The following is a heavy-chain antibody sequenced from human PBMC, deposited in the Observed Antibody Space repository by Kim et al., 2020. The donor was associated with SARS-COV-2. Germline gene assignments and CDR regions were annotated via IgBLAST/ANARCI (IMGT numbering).Heavy chain of an antibody. CDR3: ARGAGSGWYVGVDY. V-gene: IGHV4-59*01. J-gene: IGHJ4*02. D-gene: IGHD6-19*01. Sequence: SETLSLTCTVSGNSISDYYWSWIRQPPGKGLEWIGYIYYTGSTNYNPSLKSRVTISVDTSKNQFSLKVISVTAADTAVYYCARGAGSGWYVGVDYWGQGTLVTVSS. CDR2: IYYTGST. CDR1: GNSISDYY.